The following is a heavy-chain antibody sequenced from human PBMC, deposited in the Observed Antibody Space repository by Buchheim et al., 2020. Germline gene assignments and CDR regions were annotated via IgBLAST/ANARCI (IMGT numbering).Heavy chain of an antibody. CDR1: GFTFSSYG. Sequence: QVQLVESGGGVVQPGRSLRLSCAASGFTFSSYGMHWVRQAPGKGLEWMAVISYDGSNKYYADSVKGRFTISRDNSKNTLDLQMNSLRAEDTAVYYCAKGETYYYDSSGYYFDYWGQGTL. CDR3: AKGETYYYDSSGYYFDY. V-gene: IGHV3-30*18. D-gene: IGHD3-22*01. CDR2: ISYDGSNK. J-gene: IGHJ4*02.